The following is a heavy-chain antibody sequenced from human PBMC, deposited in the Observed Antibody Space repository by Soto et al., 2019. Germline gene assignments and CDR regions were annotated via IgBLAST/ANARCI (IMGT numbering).Heavy chain of an antibody. J-gene: IGHJ4*02. V-gene: IGHV3-48*02. D-gene: IGHD5-18*01. CDR3: ARDLGYGLFDY. CDR1: GFTFSSYS. CDR2: ISSGSTI. Sequence: LSLSCAASGFTFSSYSMNWVRQAPGKGLEWVSYISSGSTIYYADSVKGRFTISRDNAKNSLYLQMNSLRDEDTAVYYCARDLGYGLFDYWGQGTLVTVSS.